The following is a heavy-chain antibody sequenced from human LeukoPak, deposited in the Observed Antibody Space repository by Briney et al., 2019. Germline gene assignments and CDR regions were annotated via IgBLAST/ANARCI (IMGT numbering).Heavy chain of an antibody. J-gene: IGHJ6*03. CDR3: AKAGGYSYGNYYYYYMDA. CDR2: ISGSGGST. D-gene: IGHD5-18*01. CDR1: GFTFSSYA. Sequence: GGTLRLSCAASGFTFSSYAMSWVRQAPGKGLEWVSAISGSGGSTYYADSVKGRFTISRDNSKNTLYLQMNSLRAEDTAVYYCAKAGGYSYGNYYYYYMDAWGKGTTVTVSS. V-gene: IGHV3-23*01.